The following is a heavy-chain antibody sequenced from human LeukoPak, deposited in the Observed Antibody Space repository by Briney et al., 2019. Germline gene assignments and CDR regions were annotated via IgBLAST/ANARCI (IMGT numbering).Heavy chain of an antibody. CDR2: ISSSSSYI. J-gene: IGHJ4*02. D-gene: IGHD3-10*01. V-gene: IGHV3-21*01. CDR3: ARDYGSGKFHLDY. Sequence: PGGSLRLSCAASGFTFSSYSMNWVRQAPGKGLEWVSSISSSSSYIYYADSVKGRFTISRDNAKNSLYLQMNSLRAEDTAVYYCARDYGSGKFHLDYWGQGTLVTVSS. CDR1: GFTFSSYS.